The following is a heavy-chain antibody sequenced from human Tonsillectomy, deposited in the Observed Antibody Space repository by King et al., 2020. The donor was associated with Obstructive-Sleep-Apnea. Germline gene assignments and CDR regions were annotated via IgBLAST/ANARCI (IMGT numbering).Heavy chain of an antibody. Sequence: VQLQQWGAGLLKPSETLSLTCAVYGGSFSGYHWNWIRQSPGKGLEWIGEINHSGITNYNPSLKSRVTMSVDTSKNQFSLQLTSVSAADTAVYYCARGDTYYYDSSVYYRTDAFDIWGQGTMVTVSS. CDR3: ARGDTYYYDSSVYYRTDAFDI. J-gene: IGHJ3*02. D-gene: IGHD3-22*01. CDR1: GGSFSGYH. V-gene: IGHV4-34*01. CDR2: INHSGIT.